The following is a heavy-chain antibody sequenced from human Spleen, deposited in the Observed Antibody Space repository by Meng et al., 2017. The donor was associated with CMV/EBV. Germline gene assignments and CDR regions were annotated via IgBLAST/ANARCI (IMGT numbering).Heavy chain of an antibody. V-gene: IGHV4-4*02. D-gene: IGHD2-21*02. J-gene: IGHJ4*02. CDR1: GGSISSSNL. Sequence: QVQLQESGPGLVKPSGTLSLTCAVSGGSISSSNLWTWVRQVPGKGLDWIGEIYHSGSTNYNPSLKSRVTISVDKFKNQFSLKLGSVTAADTAVYYCARIERRRIIKYCGSDCSTTDYWGQGTLVTVSS. CDR2: IYHSGST. CDR3: ARIERRRIIKYCGSDCSTTDY.